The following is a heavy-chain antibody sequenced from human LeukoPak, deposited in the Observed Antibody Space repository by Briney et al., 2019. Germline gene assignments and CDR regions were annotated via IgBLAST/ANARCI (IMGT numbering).Heavy chain of an antibody. J-gene: IGHJ4*02. CDR2: ISYDGSNK. CDR3: AKDDTSEGVSDY. CDR1: GFTFSSYG. Sequence: GGSLRLSCAASGFTFSSYGMHWVRQAPGKGLEWMAVISYDGSNKYYADSVKGRFTISRDNSKNTLYLQMNSLRAEDTAVHYCAKDDTSEGVSDYWGQGTLVTVSS. V-gene: IGHV3-30*18. D-gene: IGHD6-13*01.